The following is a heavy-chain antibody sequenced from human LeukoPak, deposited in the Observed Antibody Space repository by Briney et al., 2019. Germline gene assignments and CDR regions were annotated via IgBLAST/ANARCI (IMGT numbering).Heavy chain of an antibody. CDR1: GDSVSRNSGA. CDR2: TYYRSKWYN. D-gene: IGHD2-2*02. J-gene: IGHJ5*02. Sequence: SQTLSLTCAISGDSVSRNSGAWNWIRQSPSRGLEWLGRTYYRSKWYNNYAASVKSRITINPDTSKNQFSLQLNSVTPEDTAVYYCAMGDIPLETWGQGILVTVSS. CDR3: AMGDIPLET. V-gene: IGHV6-1*01.